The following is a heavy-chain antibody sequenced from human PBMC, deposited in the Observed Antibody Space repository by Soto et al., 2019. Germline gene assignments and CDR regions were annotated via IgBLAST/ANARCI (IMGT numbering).Heavy chain of an antibody. Sequence: GGSLRLSCGASGFTFSDSYMSWIRQAPGKGLEWVSYISYISTSGPYIYYADSVKGRFTISRDNAKNSLYLQMDRLTVEDTAVYHCARVLGATWGGYNWFDPWGPGTLVTVSS. V-gene: IGHV3-11*04. CDR2: ISTSGPYI. CDR1: GFTFSDSY. D-gene: IGHD1-26*01. J-gene: IGHJ5*02. CDR3: ARVLGATWGGYNWFDP.